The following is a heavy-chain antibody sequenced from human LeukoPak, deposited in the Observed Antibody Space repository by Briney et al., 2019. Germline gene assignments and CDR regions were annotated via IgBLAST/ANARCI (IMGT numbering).Heavy chain of an antibody. CDR2: INPSGGST. J-gene: IGHJ3*01. CDR3: AREGEYYSESGNLVDASDV. V-gene: IGHV1-46*01. CDR1: GYTFTSYY. Sequence: ASVKVSCKASGYTFTSYYMHWVRQAPGQGLEWMGIINPSGGSTSYAQKFQGRVTITADTSTYTAYLEMSSLTSEDTAVYYCAREGEYYSESGNLVDASDVWGQGTMVTVSA. D-gene: IGHD3-10*01.